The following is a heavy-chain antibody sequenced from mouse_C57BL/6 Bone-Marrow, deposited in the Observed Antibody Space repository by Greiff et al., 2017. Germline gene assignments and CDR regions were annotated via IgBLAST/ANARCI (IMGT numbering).Heavy chain of an antibody. V-gene: IGHV1-42*01. J-gene: IGHJ2*01. CDR3: ARRTGTYYFDY. Sequence: VQLQQSGPELVKPGASVKISCKASGYSFTGYYMNWVKQSPEKSLEWIGEINPSTGGTTYNQKFKAKATLTVDKSSSTAYMQLKSLTSEDSAVYYCARRTGTYYFDYWGQGTTLTVSS. D-gene: IGHD4-1*01. CDR1: GYSFTGYY. CDR2: INPSTGGT.